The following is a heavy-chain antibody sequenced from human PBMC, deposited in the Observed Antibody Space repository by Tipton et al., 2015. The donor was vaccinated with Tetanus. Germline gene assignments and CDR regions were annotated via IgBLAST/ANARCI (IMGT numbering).Heavy chain of an antibody. V-gene: IGHV4-30-2*01. CDR1: GGSISSGGYS. D-gene: IGHD1-26*01. CDR3: ARDRRGGRGDAFDI. CDR2: IYHSGST. Sequence: TLSLTCTVSGGSISSGGYSWSWIRQPPGKGLEWIGYIYHSGSTYYNPSLKSRVTISVDRSKNQFSLKLSSVTAADTAVYYCARDRRGGRGDAFDIWGQGTMVTVSS. J-gene: IGHJ3*02.